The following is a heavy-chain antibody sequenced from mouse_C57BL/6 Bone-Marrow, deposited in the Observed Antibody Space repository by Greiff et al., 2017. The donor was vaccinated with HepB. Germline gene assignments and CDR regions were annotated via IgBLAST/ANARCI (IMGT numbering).Heavy chain of an antibody. CDR2: IDPEDGDT. J-gene: IGHJ3*01. V-gene: IGHV14-1*01. Sequence: DVQLQESGAELVRPGASVKLSCTASGFNIKDYYMHWVKQRPEQGLEWIGRIDPEDGDTEYAPKFQGKATMTADTSSNTAYLQLSSLTSEDTAVYYCTTGDYDGRPWFAYWGQGTLVTVSA. CDR1: GFNIKDYY. CDR3: TTGDYDGRPWFAY. D-gene: IGHD2-4*01.